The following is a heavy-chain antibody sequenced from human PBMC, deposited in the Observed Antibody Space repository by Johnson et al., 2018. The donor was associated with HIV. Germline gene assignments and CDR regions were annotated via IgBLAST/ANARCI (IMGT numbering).Heavy chain of an antibody. D-gene: IGHD6-13*01. J-gene: IGHJ3*02. CDR2: ISYDGSNK. V-gene: IGHV3-30*04. CDR1: GFTFSSYA. Sequence: QVQLVESGGGVVQPGRSLRLSCAASGFTFSSYAMHWVRQAPGKGLEWVAVISYDGSNKYYADSVKGRLTISRDNSKNTLYLQMNSLRAEDTAVYYCASKAAGTMHAFDIWGQGTMVTVSS. CDR3: ASKAAGTMHAFDI.